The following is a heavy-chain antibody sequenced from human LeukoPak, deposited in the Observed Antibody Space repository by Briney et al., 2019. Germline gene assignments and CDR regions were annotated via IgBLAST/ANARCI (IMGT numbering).Heavy chain of an antibody. CDR2: IYFSGTT. V-gene: IGHV4-59*08. CDR1: GDSINAYY. CDR3: ARRRAEGGSNGHYNWFDP. Sequence: SETLSLTCTVSGDSINAYYWGWIRQPRAKGLEWIGYIYFSGTTKYNPSLESRVTISVDTSKNQFSLKLSSVTAADTAVYYCARRRAEGGSNGHYNWFDPWGQGILVTVSS. D-gene: IGHD6-13*01. J-gene: IGHJ5*02.